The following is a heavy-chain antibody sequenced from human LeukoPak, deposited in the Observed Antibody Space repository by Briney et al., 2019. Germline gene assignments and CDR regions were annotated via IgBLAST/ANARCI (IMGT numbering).Heavy chain of an antibody. V-gene: IGHV3-30-3*01. CDR3: AREIGVAVAGTRRWFDP. CDR2: ISYDGSNK. J-gene: IGHJ5*02. D-gene: IGHD6-19*01. CDR1: GFTFSSYA. Sequence: GGSLRLSCAASGFTFSSYAMHWVRQAPGKGLEWVAVISYDGSNKYYADSVKGRFTISRDNSKNTLYLQMNSLRAEDTAVYYCAREIGVAVAGTRRWFDPWGQGTLVTVSS.